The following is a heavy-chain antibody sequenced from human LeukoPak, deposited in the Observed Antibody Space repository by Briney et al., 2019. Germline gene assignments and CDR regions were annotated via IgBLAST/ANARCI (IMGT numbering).Heavy chain of an antibody. CDR2: IYYSGST. V-gene: IGHV4-61*01. CDR3: ARDIYGKFDY. Sequence: MPSETLSLTCTVSGGSISSSSYYWSWIRQPPGKGLEWIGYIYYSGSTNYNPSLKSRVTISVDTSKNQFSLKLSSVTAADTAVYYCARDIYGKFDYWGQGTLVTVSS. D-gene: IGHD1-14*01. CDR1: GGSISSSSYY. J-gene: IGHJ4*02.